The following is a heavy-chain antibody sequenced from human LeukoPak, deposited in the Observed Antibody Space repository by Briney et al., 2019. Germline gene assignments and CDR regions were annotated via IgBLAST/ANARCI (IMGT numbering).Heavy chain of an antibody. J-gene: IGHJ4*02. V-gene: IGHV1-69*01. CDR1: GGTFSSYA. CDR3: ARDYYLDY. CDR2: IIPIFGTA. Sequence: SVNLSCKASGGTFSSYAISWVRQAPGHGLEWMGGIIPIFGTANYAQKFQGRVTITADESTSTAYMELSSLRSEDTAVYYCARDYYLDYWGQGTLVTVSS.